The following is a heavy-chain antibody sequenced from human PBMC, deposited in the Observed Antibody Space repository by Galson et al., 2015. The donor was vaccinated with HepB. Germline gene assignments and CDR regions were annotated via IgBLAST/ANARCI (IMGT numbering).Heavy chain of an antibody. CDR1: GGTFSSYA. J-gene: IGHJ6*03. CDR3: ARGGGYYDSSGYLGNYYYYYMDV. Sequence: SVKVSCKASGGTFSSYAISWVRQAPGQGLEWMGGIIPIFGTANYAQKFQGRVTITADESTSTAYMELSSLRSEDTAVYYCARGGGYYDSSGYLGNYYYYYMDVWGKGTTVTVSS. V-gene: IGHV1-69*13. CDR2: IIPIFGTA. D-gene: IGHD3-22*01.